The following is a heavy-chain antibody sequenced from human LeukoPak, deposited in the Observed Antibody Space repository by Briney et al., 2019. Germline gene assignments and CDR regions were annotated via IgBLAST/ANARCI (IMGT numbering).Heavy chain of an antibody. CDR2: IYYSGST. CDR3: ARCNYYGSGNYYYYYYMDV. V-gene: IGHV4-39*01. Sequence: SETLSLTCTVSGGSISSSSYYWGWIRQPPGKGLEWIGSIYYSGSTYYNPSLKSRVTISVDTYKNQFSLKLSSVTAADTAVYYCARCNYYGSGNYYYYYYMDVWGKGTTVTVSS. J-gene: IGHJ6*03. D-gene: IGHD3-10*01. CDR1: GGSISSSSYY.